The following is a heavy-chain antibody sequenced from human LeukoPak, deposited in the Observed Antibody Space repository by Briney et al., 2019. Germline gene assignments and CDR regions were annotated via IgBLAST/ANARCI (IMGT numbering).Heavy chain of an antibody. CDR1: GFTFSSTA. V-gene: IGHV3-23*01. CDR2: SSGSGGRT. D-gene: IGHD6-13*01. Sequence: GPCLRPSCAASGFTFSSTAVSWAGQPPGRGLRWVSASSGSGGRTYYADSVKSRFTISRDNSKNTLYLQMNSLRAEDTAVYYCAKDPAAAGPYGMDVWGKGTTVTVSS. J-gene: IGHJ6*04. CDR3: AKDPAAAGPYGMDV.